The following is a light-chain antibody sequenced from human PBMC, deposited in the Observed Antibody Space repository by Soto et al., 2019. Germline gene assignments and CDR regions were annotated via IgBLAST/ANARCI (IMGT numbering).Light chain of an antibody. J-gene: IGKJ2*01. CDR1: QSVSSN. V-gene: IGKV3-15*01. CDR2: DAS. Sequence: EIVMTQSPATLSVSPGERATLSCRASQSVSSNLAWYQQKPGQAPRLLIYDASTRATGIPARFSGSGSGTEFTLTISSLESEDFAVYYCQQYNNWPVTFGDGTKLEIK. CDR3: QQYNNWPVT.